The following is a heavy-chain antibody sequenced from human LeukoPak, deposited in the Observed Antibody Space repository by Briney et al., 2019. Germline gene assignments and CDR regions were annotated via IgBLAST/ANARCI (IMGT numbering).Heavy chain of an antibody. V-gene: IGHV4-34*01. CDR2: INHSGST. CDR3: ARDSGTTGEVKFDP. D-gene: IGHD3-10*01. Sequence: SETLSLPCAVYGGSFSGYYWSWIRQPPGKGLEWIGEINHSGSTNYNPSLKSRVTMSIDTSNNQFSLRLRFVTAADTAVYYCARDSGTTGEVKFDPWGQGTLVTVSS. CDR1: GGSFSGYY. J-gene: IGHJ5*02.